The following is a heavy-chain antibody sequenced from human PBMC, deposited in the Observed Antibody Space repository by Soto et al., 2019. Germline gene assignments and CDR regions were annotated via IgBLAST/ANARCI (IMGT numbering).Heavy chain of an antibody. D-gene: IGHD2-21*01. CDR3: AKSRRSLSPRHIGHYFDY. CDR2: IRGSAGST. J-gene: IGHJ4*02. Sequence: GGSLRLSCAASGFTFSSYAMSWVRQAPGKGLEWVSAIRGSAGSTYYADSVKGRFTISRDNSKNTLYLQMNSLRAEDTAVYYCAKSRRSLSPRHIGHYFDYWGQGTLVTVSS. CDR1: GFTFSSYA. V-gene: IGHV3-23*01.